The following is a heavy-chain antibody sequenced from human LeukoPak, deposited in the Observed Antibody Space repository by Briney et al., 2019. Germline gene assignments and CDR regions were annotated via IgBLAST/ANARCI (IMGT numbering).Heavy chain of an antibody. CDR1: GFTFGSYA. CDR3: AKDNKVVPAATPDY. V-gene: IGHV3-23*01. CDR2: ISGSGGST. D-gene: IGHD2-2*02. Sequence: TGGSLRLSCAASGFTFGSYAMSWVRQAPGKGLEWVSAISGSGGSTYYADSVKGRFTISRDNSKNTLYLQMNSLRAEDTAVYYCAKDNKVVPAATPDYWGQGTLVTVSS. J-gene: IGHJ4*02.